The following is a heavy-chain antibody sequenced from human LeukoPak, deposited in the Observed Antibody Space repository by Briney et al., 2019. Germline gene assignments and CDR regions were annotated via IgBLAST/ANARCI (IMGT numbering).Heavy chain of an antibody. CDR1: GFTLRSSA. J-gene: IGHJ6*02. D-gene: IGHD6-13*01. CDR3: ARGGPISSSWYRYYYYGMDV. V-gene: IGHV3-23*01. Sequence: GGSLRLSCAASGFTLRSSAMSWVRQAPGKGLEWVSAISGDGGTISYAASVRGRFTISRDNAKNTLYLQMNSLRAEDTAVYYCARGGPISSSWYRYYYYGMDVWGQGTTVTVSS. CDR2: ISGDGGTI.